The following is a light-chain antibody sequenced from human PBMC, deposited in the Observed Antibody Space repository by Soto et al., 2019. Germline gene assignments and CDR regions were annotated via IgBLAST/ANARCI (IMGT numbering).Light chain of an antibody. V-gene: IGLV2-14*03. J-gene: IGLJ2*01. Sequence: QSALTQPASVSGSPGQSITISCTGTSSDVGGYNYVSWYQYHPGKAPKLMIYDVSDRPSGISNRFSGSKSVNTASLTISGLQAEDEADYYCSSYTSSSTLVFGGGTKLTVL. CDR2: DVS. CDR3: SSYTSSSTLV. CDR1: SSDVGGYNY.